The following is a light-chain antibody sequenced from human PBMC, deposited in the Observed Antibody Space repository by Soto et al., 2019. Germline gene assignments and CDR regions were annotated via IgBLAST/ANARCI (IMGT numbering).Light chain of an antibody. CDR3: LLYLGGAHV. Sequence: QAVVTQEPSLTVSPGGTVTVTCAFSTGAVTSGHYPNWFQQKPGQAPRALIYSTSKKRSWTPARFSGSLLGDKAALTLSDAQPEDADDYCCLLYLGGAHVFGTGTQLTVL. V-gene: IGLV7-43*01. CDR2: STS. J-gene: IGLJ1*01. CDR1: TGAVTSGHY.